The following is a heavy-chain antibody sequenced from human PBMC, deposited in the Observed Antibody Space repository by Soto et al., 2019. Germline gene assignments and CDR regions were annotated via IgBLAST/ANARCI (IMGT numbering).Heavy chain of an antibody. Sequence: PSETQSLTCALYGRSFIGYYWTWIRQPPGTGLEWIGEINHSGSTNYNPSLKSRLTISVDTSENQFSLKLTSVTAADTAVYYCARYSRNWFDPWGQG. V-gene: IGHV4-34*01. CDR1: GRSFIGYY. CDR2: INHSGST. D-gene: IGHD6-13*01. J-gene: IGHJ5*02. CDR3: ARYSRNWFDP.